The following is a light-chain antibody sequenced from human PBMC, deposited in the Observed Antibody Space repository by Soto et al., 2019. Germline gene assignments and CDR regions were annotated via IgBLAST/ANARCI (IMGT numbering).Light chain of an antibody. CDR2: DAS. Sequence: EVLMTQSPATLSVSPGERVILSCRASQRISNDLAWYQQKAGQALRLLIYDASTRATGIPARFSGSGSGTEFTLTISSLQSEDFAVYFCQQYNNWPPWTFGQGTKVDIK. CDR1: QRISND. V-gene: IGKV3-15*01. J-gene: IGKJ1*01. CDR3: QQYNNWPPWT.